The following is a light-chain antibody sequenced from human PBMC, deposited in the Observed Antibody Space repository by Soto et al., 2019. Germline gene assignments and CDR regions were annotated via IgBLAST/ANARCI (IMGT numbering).Light chain of an antibody. CDR3: HQSLGIPYT. CDR2: AAS. J-gene: IGKJ2*01. V-gene: IGKV1-39*01. CDR1: QTISTY. Sequence: DIQMTQSPSALSASVGDRVTITCRASQTISTYLNWYQQKPGKAPKLMICAASTLQSGVPARFSGSGSGTDFTLPISSLPPEDFATYYRHQSLGIPYTVGQGTRLEIK.